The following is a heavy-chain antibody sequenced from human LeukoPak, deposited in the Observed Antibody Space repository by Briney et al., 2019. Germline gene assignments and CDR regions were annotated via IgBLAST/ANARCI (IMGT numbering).Heavy chain of an antibody. V-gene: IGHV3-48*03. CDR3: ARDIVNGPFVTSLES. J-gene: IGHJ4*02. D-gene: IGHD2-8*01. CDR2: ISSDGNTE. CDR1: GFSLTTYP. Sequence: PGGSLRLSCAASGFSLTTYPMNWIRQVPGKGLEWVSHISSDGNTEYYADSVRVRFTMSRDNAKNPLDLHMNSLRPEDTAVYYCARDIVNGPFVTSLESWGQGALVTVSS.